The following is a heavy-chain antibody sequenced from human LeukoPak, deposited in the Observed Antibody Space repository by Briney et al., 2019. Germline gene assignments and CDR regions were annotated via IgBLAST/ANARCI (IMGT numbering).Heavy chain of an antibody. CDR1: AFTFSDYY. Sequence: GGSLRLSCAASAFTFSDYYMNWIRQAPGKGLEWVSYISTSGSTIYYADSVKGRFTISRDNAKNSLYLQMNSLRAEDTAVYYCARRRLSSSWYPDYFDYWGQGTLVTVSS. V-gene: IGHV3-11*04. CDR3: ARRRLSSSWYPDYFDY. J-gene: IGHJ4*02. D-gene: IGHD6-13*01. CDR2: ISTSGSTI.